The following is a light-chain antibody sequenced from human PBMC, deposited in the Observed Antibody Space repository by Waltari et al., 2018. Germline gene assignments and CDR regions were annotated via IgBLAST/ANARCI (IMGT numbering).Light chain of an antibody. CDR1: QDFNNH. J-gene: IGKJ4*01. CDR3: LQYNFAPLT. Sequence: DIQMTQSPSSLSASVGDRVTITCRASQDFNNHLNWYQQKPGKPPKRLIYDVSSLQSGVPSRFSGSGSGTVFTLIISSLQPEDFATYYFLQYNFAPLTFGGGTKVEIK. CDR2: DVS. V-gene: IGKV1-17*01.